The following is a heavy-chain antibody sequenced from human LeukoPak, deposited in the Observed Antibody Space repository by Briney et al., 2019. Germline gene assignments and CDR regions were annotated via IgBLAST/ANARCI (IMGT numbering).Heavy chain of an antibody. CDR3: AKDRQVRFLDPSWWFDP. CDR1: GFTFSSYA. D-gene: IGHD3-3*01. J-gene: IGHJ5*02. CDR2: ISGSGAST. Sequence: GGSLRLSYAASGFTFSSYAMSWVRQAPGKGLEWVSAISGSGASTYYADSVKGRFTISRDNSKNALYLQMNSLRAEDTALYYCAKDRQVRFLDPSWWFDPWGQGTLVTVSS. V-gene: IGHV3-23*01.